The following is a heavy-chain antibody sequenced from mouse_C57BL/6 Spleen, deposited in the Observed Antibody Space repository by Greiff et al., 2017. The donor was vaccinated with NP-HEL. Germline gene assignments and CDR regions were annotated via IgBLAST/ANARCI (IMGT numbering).Heavy chain of an antibody. V-gene: IGHV1-15*01. CDR1: GYTFTDYE. D-gene: IGHD1-1*01. Sequence: QVQLQQSGAELVRPGASVTLSCKASGYTFTDYEMHWVKQTPVHGLEWIGAIDPETGGTAYDQKFKGKAILTADKSSSTAYMELRSLTSEDSAVYYCTRFILLRSYYFDYWGQGTTLTVSS. CDR3: TRFILLRSYYFDY. J-gene: IGHJ2*01. CDR2: IDPETGGT.